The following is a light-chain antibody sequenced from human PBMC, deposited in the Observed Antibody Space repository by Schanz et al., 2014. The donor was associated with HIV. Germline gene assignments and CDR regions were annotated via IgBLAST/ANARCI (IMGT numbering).Light chain of an antibody. CDR2: GAS. CDR3: QQDGSS. J-gene: IGKJ3*01. Sequence: EIVLTQSPATLSLSPGERATLSCRASQSVSSYLAWYQQKPGQAPRLLIYGASSRATGIPDRFSGSGSGTDFTLTISRLEPEDFAVYYCQQDGSSFGPGTKVEIK. CDR1: QSVSSY. V-gene: IGKV3-20*01.